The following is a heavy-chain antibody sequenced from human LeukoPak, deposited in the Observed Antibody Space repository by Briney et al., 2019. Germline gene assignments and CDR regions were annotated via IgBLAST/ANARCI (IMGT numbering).Heavy chain of an antibody. D-gene: IGHD1-26*01. CDR2: IYTSGST. J-gene: IGHJ4*02. Sequence: PSETLSLTCTVSGGSISSGSYYWSWIRQPAGKGLEWLGRIYTSGSTNYNPSLKSRVTISVDTSKNQFSLKLSSVTAADTAVYYCARDAVGATTKGFDYWGQGTLVTVSS. V-gene: IGHV4-61*02. CDR3: ARDAVGATTKGFDY. CDR1: GGSISSGSYY.